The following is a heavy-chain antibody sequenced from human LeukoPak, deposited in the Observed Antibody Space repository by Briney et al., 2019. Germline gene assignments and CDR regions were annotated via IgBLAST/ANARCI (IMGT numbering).Heavy chain of an antibody. J-gene: IGHJ5*02. D-gene: IGHD3-9*01. CDR1: GFTFSSYA. V-gene: IGHV3-30*01. CDR3: AREPAYYDILTGYNYNWFDP. CDR2: IQNDGSNK. Sequence: PGGSLRLSCAASGFTFSSYAMHWVRQAPGKGLERVAVIQNDGSNKYYADSVKGRFTISRDDSKNTLYLQMNSLRAEDTAVYYCAREPAYYDILTGYNYNWFDPWGQGTLVTVSS.